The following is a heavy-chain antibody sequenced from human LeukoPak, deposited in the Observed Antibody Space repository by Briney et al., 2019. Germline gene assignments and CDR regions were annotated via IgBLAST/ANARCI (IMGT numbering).Heavy chain of an antibody. J-gene: IGHJ4*02. D-gene: IGHD6-19*01. CDR1: GFTFSSYA. V-gene: IGHV3-23*01. Sequence: HPGRSLRLSCAASGFTFSSYAMSWVRQTPEKGLEWVSGISDNGGSTYYADSVKGRFTIYRDNSKNTLFLQMNSLRAEDTAVYYCAKIPVSYSSGWSNFDYWGQGTLVTVSS. CDR3: AKIPVSYSSGWSNFDY. CDR2: ISDNGGST.